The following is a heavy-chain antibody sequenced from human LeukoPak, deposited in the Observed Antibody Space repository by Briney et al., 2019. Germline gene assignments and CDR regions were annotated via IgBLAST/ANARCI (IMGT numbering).Heavy chain of an antibody. CDR3: AKGPLRGTAAAIDY. CDR2: ISYDGRNI. Sequence: PGGSLRLSCAASGFTFNNYGMHWVRQAPGKGLEWVAVISYDGRNIHYPDSVKGRFTIPRDISTDTLWLQMDSLRTEDTAVHYCAKGPLRGTAAAIDYWGQGTLVTVSS. J-gene: IGHJ4*02. CDR1: GFTFNNYG. D-gene: IGHD2-2*01. V-gene: IGHV3-30*18.